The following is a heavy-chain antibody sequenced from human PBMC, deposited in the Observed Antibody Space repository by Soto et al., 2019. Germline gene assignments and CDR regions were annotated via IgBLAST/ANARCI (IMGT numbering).Heavy chain of an antibody. CDR2: IWYDGSNK. CDR1: GFTFSSYG. J-gene: IGHJ3*02. V-gene: IGHV3-33*01. Sequence: GGSLRLSCAASGFTFSSYGMHWVRQAPGKGLEWVAVIWYDGSNKYYADSVKGRFTISRDNSKNTLYLQMNSLRAEDTAVYYCARGAQGHEPPRAFDIWGQGTMVTVSS. CDR3: ARGAQGHEPPRAFDI.